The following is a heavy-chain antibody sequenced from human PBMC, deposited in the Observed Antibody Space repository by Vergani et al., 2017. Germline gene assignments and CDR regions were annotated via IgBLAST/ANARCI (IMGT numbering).Heavy chain of an antibody. CDR1: GGSISSGGYY. CDR2: IYSTGST. Sequence: QVQLQESGPGLVKPSQTLSLTCTVSGGSISSGGYYWSWIRQSPGKGLEWIGYIYSTGSTNYNPSLNSRVTISVDTSNNHFSLRLNSLTAADTAVYYCARRSGIVYDIFSGTQYFFDFWGQGTLVTVSS. D-gene: IGHD3-9*01. J-gene: IGHJ4*02. V-gene: IGHV4-61*03. CDR3: ARRSGIVYDIFSGTQYFFDF.